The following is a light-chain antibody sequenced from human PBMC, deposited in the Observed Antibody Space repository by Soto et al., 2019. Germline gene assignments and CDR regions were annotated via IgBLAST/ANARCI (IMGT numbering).Light chain of an antibody. CDR3: QQYHAWPPGT. CDR1: QSVETF. V-gene: IGKV3-15*01. Sequence: DIVMTQSPAILSVYPGERATLSCRASQSVETFLAWFQHKAGQAPRLLIFGASTRAAGVPARFSGGGSGTEFTLTIDSLRSEDFAVYFCQQYHAWPPGTFGGGTKVEIK. J-gene: IGKJ4*01. CDR2: GAS.